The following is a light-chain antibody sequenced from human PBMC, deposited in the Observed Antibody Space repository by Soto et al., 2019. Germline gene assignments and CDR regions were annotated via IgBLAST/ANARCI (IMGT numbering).Light chain of an antibody. CDR2: EGS. CDR1: SSDVGSYNL. Sequence: QSALTQPDSVSGSPGQSITISCSGTSSDVGSYNLVSWYQQHPGKAPKLMIYEGSKRPSGASNRFSGSKSGNTASLTISGLLAEDEADYYCCSYAGGSTWVFGGGTNVTVL. J-gene: IGLJ3*02. CDR3: CSYAGGSTWV. V-gene: IGLV2-23*01.